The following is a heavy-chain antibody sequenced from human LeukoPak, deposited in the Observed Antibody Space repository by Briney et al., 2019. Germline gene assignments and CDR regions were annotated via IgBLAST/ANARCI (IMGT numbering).Heavy chain of an antibody. J-gene: IGHJ4*02. CDR3: AGDFGSGSYRFDY. Sequence: SETLSLTCAVYGGSFSGYYWSWIRQPPGKRLEWIGEINHSGSTNYNPSLKSRLTISLDRSKNQFSLKLSSVTAADTAVYYCAGDFGSGSYRFDYWGQGTLVTVSS. V-gene: IGHV4-34*01. CDR1: GGSFSGYY. CDR2: INHSGST. D-gene: IGHD3-10*01.